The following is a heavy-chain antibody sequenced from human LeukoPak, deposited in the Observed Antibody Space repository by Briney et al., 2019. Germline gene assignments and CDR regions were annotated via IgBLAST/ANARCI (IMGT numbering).Heavy chain of an antibody. CDR1: GGTFSSYA. CDR2: IIPIFGTA. Sequence: GASVKVSCKASGGTFSSYAISWVRQAPGQGLEWMGGIIPIFGTANYAQKFQGRVTITADESTSTAYMELSSLRSEDTAVYYCARESNYYDSSGYYNGYWGQGTLVTVSS. CDR3: ARESNYYDSSGYYNGY. V-gene: IGHV1-69*13. J-gene: IGHJ4*02. D-gene: IGHD3-22*01.